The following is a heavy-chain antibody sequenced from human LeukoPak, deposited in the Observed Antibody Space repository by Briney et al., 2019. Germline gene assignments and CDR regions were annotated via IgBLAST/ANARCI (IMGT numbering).Heavy chain of an antibody. J-gene: IGHJ3*02. CDR3: AREVEAFDI. D-gene: IGHD1-1*01. CDR2: ISYVGSNK. Sequence: PGGSLRLSCAASGFTFSSYAMHWVRQAPGKGLEWVAVISYVGSNKYYADSAKGRFTISRDHSKNTLYLQMNSLSAEDTAVYYCAREVEAFDIWGQGTMVTVSS. CDR1: GFTFSSYA. V-gene: IGHV3-30-3*01.